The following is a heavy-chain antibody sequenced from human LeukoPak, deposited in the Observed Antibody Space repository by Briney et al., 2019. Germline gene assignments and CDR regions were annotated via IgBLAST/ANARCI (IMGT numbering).Heavy chain of an antibody. Sequence: SVKVSCKASGGTFSSYAISWVRQAPGQGLEWMGRIIPIFGTANYAQKFQGRVTITTDESTSTAYMELSSLRSEDTAVYYCARERVVAGTQPDYWGQGTLVTVSS. J-gene: IGHJ4*02. CDR1: GGTFSSYA. CDR2: IIPIFGTA. V-gene: IGHV1-69*05. D-gene: IGHD6-19*01. CDR3: ARERVVAGTQPDY.